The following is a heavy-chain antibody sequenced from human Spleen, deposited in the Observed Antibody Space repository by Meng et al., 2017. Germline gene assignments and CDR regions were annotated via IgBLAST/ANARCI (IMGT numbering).Heavy chain of an antibody. J-gene: IGHJ4*02. D-gene: IGHD3-10*01. V-gene: IGHV1-18*01. CDR3: ARGTPGRSYSDY. CDR1: DYTFTGYG. CDR2: LGAHDGDT. Sequence: QVQPVPSGPEVKKLWASVMASCKASDYTFTGYGVSWERQAPGQGLEWMAWLGAHDGDTSHAPKFQGRVTVSADRPTATAYMELRSLRSDDTAVYYCARGTPGRSYSDYWGQGTLVTVSS.